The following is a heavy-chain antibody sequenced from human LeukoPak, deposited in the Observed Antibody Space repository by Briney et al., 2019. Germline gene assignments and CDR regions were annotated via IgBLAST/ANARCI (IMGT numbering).Heavy chain of an antibody. J-gene: IGHJ4*02. CDR1: GLTFSNYE. Sequence: GGSLRLSCAASGLTFSNYEMNWVRQAPGKGLEWVSYISSSGSTIYYPDSVKGRFTISRDNAKNSLYLQMNSLRAEDTAVYYCAKDAGWSFDYWGQGTLVTVSS. D-gene: IGHD6-19*01. CDR3: AKDAGWSFDY. CDR2: ISSSGSTI. V-gene: IGHV3-48*03.